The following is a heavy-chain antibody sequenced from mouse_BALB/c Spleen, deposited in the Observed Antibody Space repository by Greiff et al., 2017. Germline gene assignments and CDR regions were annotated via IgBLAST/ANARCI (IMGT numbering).Heavy chain of an antibody. D-gene: IGHD3-1*01. J-gene: IGHJ4*01. CDR3: AIDSSGFLYAMDY. CDR2: IWAGGST. V-gene: IGHV2-9*02. CDR1: GFSLTSYG. Sequence: VQLKESGPGLVAPSQSLSITCTVSGFSLTSYGVHWVRQPPGKGLEWLGVIWAGGSTNYNSALMSRLSISKDNSKSQVFLKMNSLQTDDTAMYYCAIDSSGFLYAMDYWGQGTSVTVSS.